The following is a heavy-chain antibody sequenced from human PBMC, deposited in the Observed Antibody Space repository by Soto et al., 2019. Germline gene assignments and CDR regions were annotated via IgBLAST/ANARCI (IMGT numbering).Heavy chain of an antibody. CDR1: GFTFSSYA. J-gene: IGHJ4*02. CDR2: ISGSGGST. CDR3: AKDINYDFWSGYYGDYFDY. D-gene: IGHD3-3*01. V-gene: IGHV3-23*01. Sequence: GGSLRLSCAASGFTFSSYAMSWVRQAPGKGLEWVSAISGSGGSTYYADSVKGRFTISRDNSKNTLYLQMNSLRAEDTAVYYCAKDINYDFWSGYYGDYFDYWGQGTLVTVSS.